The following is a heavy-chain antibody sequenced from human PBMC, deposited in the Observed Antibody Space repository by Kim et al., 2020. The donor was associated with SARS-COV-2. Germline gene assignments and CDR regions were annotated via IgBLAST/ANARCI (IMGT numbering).Heavy chain of an antibody. D-gene: IGHD1-26*01. Sequence: GGSLRLSCTASGFTFGDYAMSWVRQAPGKGLEWVGFIRSKAYGGTTEYAASVKGRFTISRDDSKSIAYLQMNSLKTEDTAVYYCTRQHTVPGWELEGDNWFDPWGQGTLVTVSS. V-gene: IGHV3-49*04. J-gene: IGHJ5*02. CDR2: IRSKAYGGTT. CDR1: GFTFGDYA. CDR3: TRQHTVPGWELEGDNWFDP.